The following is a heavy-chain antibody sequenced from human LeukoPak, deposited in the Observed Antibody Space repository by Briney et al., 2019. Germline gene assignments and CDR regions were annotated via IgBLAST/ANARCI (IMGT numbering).Heavy chain of an antibody. CDR2: ISSEGSST. J-gene: IGHJ5*01. V-gene: IGHV3-74*01. CDR3: ARGYFYDTKNYNWFDS. D-gene: IGHD3-22*01. CDR1: GFAFNSYW. Sequence: GGSLRLSCAASGFAFNSYWMHWVRQAPGKGLVWVSRISSEGSSTNYADSVKGRFTISRDNAKNTLSLQMNSLRAEDTAVYYCARGYFYDTKNYNWFDSWGQGTLVTVSS.